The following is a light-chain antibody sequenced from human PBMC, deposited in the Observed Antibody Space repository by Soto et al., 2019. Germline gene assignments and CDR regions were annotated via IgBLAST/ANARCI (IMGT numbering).Light chain of an antibody. J-gene: IGKJ1*01. V-gene: IGKV1-8*01. CDR3: QQYNSYPRT. CDR1: QGISSY. Sequence: AIRMTQSPSSLSASTGDRVTITCRASQGISSYLAWYQQKPGKAPKLLIYAASTLQSGVPSRFSGSRSGTDFTLTIRCLQSEDFATYYCQQYNSYPRTFGQGTKVEIK. CDR2: AAS.